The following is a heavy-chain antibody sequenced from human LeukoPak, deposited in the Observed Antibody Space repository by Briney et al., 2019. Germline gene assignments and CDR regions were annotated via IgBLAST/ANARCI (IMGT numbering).Heavy chain of an antibody. CDR2: ISAYNGNT. CDR3: AREWDAFDI. CDR1: GYTFTGYY. Sequence: ASVKVSCKASGYTFTGYYMHWVRQAPGQGLEWMGWISAYNGNTNYAQKLQGRVTMTTDTSTSTAYMELRSLRSDDTAVYYCAREWDAFDIWGQGTMVTVSS. V-gene: IGHV1-18*04. J-gene: IGHJ3*02.